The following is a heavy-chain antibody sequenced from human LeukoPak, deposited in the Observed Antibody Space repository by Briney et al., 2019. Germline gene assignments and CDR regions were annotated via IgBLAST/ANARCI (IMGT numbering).Heavy chain of an antibody. CDR1: GASISSYY. CDR3: ARGQGSGWYPDDY. CDR2: IYNSGST. Sequence: SETLSLTCTVSGASISSYYWSWIRQPPGKGLEWIGNIYNSGSTNYNPSLKSRVTISVDTSKNQFSLKLSSVTAADTAVYYCARGQGSGWYPDDYWGQGTLATVSS. V-gene: IGHV4-59*01. J-gene: IGHJ4*02. D-gene: IGHD6-19*01.